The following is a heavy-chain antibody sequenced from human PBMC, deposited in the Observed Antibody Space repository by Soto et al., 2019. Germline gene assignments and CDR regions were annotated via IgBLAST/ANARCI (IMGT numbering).Heavy chain of an antibody. Sequence: QITLKESGPTLVKPTQTLTLTCTFSGLSLSTSGVGVGWIRQPPGKALEWLALIFWDDDKRYSPSLKSRLTITMDTSKNQVALTMTNMDPTDTATYFCAHRLRRQVAYTWFDPWGQGILVTVSS. J-gene: IGHJ5*02. D-gene: IGHD2-15*01. CDR2: IFWDDDK. V-gene: IGHV2-5*02. CDR3: AHRLRRQVAYTWFDP. CDR1: GLSLSTSGVG.